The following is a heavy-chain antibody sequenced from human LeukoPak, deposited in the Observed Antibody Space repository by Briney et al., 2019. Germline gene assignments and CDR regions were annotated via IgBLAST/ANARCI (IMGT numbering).Heavy chain of an antibody. CDR3: AKDSAMYLGNDAFDV. V-gene: IGHV3-30*02. CDR2: IRYDGNEE. J-gene: IGHJ3*01. D-gene: IGHD2-2*01. Sequence: GGSLRLSCAASGFALSNYGIHWVRQAPGKGLEWVAFIRYDGNEEYYADSVKGRFTISRDNSKNTLYLQMNSLRPEDTAVYYCAKDSAMYLGNDAFDVWGQGTMVAVSS. CDR1: GFALSNYG.